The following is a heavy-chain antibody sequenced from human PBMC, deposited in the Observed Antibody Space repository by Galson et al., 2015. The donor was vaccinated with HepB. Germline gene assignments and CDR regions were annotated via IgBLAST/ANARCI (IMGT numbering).Heavy chain of an antibody. CDR1: GYTFTSYA. D-gene: IGHD2-2*02. J-gene: IGHJ4*02. CDR2: INAGNGNT. CDR3: ARGDYCSSTSCYRRQTPFDY. V-gene: IGHV1-3*01. Sequence: SVKVSCKASGYTFTSYAMHWVRQAPGQRLEWMGWINAGNGNTKYPQKFQGRVTITRDTSASTAYMELSSLRSEDTAVYYCARGDYCSSTSCYRRQTPFDYWGQGTLVTVSS.